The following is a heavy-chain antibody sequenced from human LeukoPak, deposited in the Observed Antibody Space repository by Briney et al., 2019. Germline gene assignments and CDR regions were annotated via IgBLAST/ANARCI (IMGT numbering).Heavy chain of an antibody. CDR3: AKGSGSYKGIDY. CDR1: GFAFSSYA. D-gene: IGHD3-10*01. Sequence: GGSLRLSCAASGFAFSSYAMSWVRQAPGKGLEWVSAVSSSGGDTYYADSVKGRFTISRDNSKNTLYLQMNSLRAEDTAVYYCAKGSGSYKGIDYWGQGTLVTVSS. J-gene: IGHJ4*02. V-gene: IGHV3-23*01. CDR2: VSSSGGDT.